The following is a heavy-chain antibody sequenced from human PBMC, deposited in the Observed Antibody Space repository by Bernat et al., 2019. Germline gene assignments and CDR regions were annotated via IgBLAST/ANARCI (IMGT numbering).Heavy chain of an antibody. CDR2: IDPSDSYT. CDR3: ARTDYDFWSGYPHYYYMDV. D-gene: IGHD3-3*01. Sequence: EVQLVQSGAEVKKPGESLRISCKGSGYSFTSYWISWVRQMPGKGLEWMGRIDPSDSYTNYSPSFQGHVTISADKSISTAYLQWSSLKASDTAMYYCARTDYDFWSGYPHYYYMDVWGKGTTVTVSS. J-gene: IGHJ6*03. CDR1: GYSFTSYW. V-gene: IGHV5-10-1*03.